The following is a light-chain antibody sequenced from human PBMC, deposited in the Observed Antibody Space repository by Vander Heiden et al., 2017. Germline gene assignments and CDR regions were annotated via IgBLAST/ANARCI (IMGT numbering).Light chain of an antibody. Sequence: EIVLTQSPGTLSFAPGESATLSCRASQSISSSYLAWYQQKPGQAPRLLIYGASRRATGIADRFSGSGSGTDFTLSILRLEPEDFAVYYCQQFDSTPGTFGQGTKVEI. J-gene: IGKJ1*01. V-gene: IGKV3-20*01. CDR3: QQFDSTPGT. CDR2: GAS. CDR1: QSISSSY.